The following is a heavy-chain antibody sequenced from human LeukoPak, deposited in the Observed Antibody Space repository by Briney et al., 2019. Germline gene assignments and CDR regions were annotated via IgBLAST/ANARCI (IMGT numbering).Heavy chain of an antibody. CDR2: IIPIFGIA. D-gene: IGHD1-26*01. Sequence: SVEVSCKASGGTFSSYAISWVRQAPGQGLEWMGRIIPIFGIANYAQKFQGRVTITADKSTSTAYMELSSLRSEDTAVYYCARGGEWEHFDYWGQGTLVTVSS. CDR1: GGTFSSYA. CDR3: ARGGEWEHFDY. J-gene: IGHJ4*02. V-gene: IGHV1-69*04.